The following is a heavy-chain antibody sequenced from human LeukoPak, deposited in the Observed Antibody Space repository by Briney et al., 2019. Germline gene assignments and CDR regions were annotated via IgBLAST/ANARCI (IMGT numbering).Heavy chain of an antibody. V-gene: IGHV4-59*01. Sequence: SETLSLTCTVSGGSISSYYWSWIRQPPGKGLEWIGYIYYSGSTDYNPSLKSRVTISVDTSKNQFSLKLSSVTAADTAVYYCARVAYSVSYYFFDYWGQGTLVTVSS. CDR1: GGSISSYY. CDR3: ARVAYSVSYYFFDY. CDR2: IYYSGST. J-gene: IGHJ4*02. D-gene: IGHD1-26*01.